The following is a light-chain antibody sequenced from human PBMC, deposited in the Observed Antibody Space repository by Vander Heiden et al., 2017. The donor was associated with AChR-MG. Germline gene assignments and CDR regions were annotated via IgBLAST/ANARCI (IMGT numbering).Light chain of an antibody. CDR3: QAWDSSSVV. Sequence: SYELSQPPSVSVSPGQTASITCSGDKLGDKYACWYQQKPGQSPVLVIYKDINRPTGIPGRFSGSNSGNTATLTISGTQAMDEADYYCQAWDSSSVVFGGGTKLTVL. CDR1: KLGDKY. J-gene: IGLJ2*01. CDR2: KDI. V-gene: IGLV3-1*01.